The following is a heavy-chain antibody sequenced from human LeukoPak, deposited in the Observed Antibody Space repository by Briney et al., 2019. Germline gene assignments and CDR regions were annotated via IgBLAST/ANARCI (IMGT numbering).Heavy chain of an antibody. D-gene: IGHD2-2*01. Sequence: GGSLRLSCSASGFTFSSYAIHWVRQAPGKGLEYVSAISGNGGSTYYADSVKGRFTISRDNSKNTLYLQMSNLRTEDTAVYYCVKGWCSSTSCTSHFGFWGQGTLVTVSS. V-gene: IGHV3-64D*09. J-gene: IGHJ4*02. CDR1: GFTFSSYA. CDR2: ISGNGGST. CDR3: VKGWCSSTSCTSHFGF.